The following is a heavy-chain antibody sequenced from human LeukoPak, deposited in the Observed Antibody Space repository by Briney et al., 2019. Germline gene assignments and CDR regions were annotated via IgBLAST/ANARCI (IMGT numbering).Heavy chain of an antibody. V-gene: IGHV5-51*01. J-gene: IGHJ4*02. D-gene: IGHD5-12*01. CDR3: ARHPDIVAYFDY. Sequence: GGSLKISCKGSGYGFTSYWVGWVRQMPGKGLEWMGIIYPGDSDTRYSPSFQGQVTISADKSISTAYLQWSSLKASDTAMYYCARHPDIVAYFDYWGQGTLVTVSS. CDR1: GYGFTSYW. CDR2: IYPGDSDT.